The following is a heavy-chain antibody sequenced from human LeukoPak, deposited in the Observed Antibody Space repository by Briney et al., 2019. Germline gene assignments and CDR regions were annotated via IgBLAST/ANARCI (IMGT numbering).Heavy chain of an antibody. CDR2: IYYSGST. J-gene: IGHJ6*02. CDR3: ARGEFKTHGMDV. CDR1: GGSISSYF. V-gene: IGHV4-59*01. Sequence: SETLSLTCTVSGGSISSYFWSWIRQPPGKGLEWIGYIYYSGSTNYNPSLKSRVTVSLHTSKNQFSLKLNSVTAADTAVYYCARGEFKTHGMDVWGQGTTVTVSS. D-gene: IGHD3-10*01.